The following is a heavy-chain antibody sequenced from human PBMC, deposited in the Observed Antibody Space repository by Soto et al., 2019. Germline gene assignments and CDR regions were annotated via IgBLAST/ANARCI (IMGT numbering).Heavy chain of an antibody. Sequence: EVQLVESGGGLVQPGGSLRLSCAASGFTFSSYDMHWVRQATGKGLEWVSAIGTAGDTYYPGSVKGRFTISRENAKNSLYLQMNSLRAGDTAVYYCAREVRGYCSGGSCYGGSYYYYMDVWGKGTTVTVSS. CDR1: GFTFSSYD. J-gene: IGHJ6*03. CDR2: IGTAGDT. CDR3: AREVRGYCSGGSCYGGSYYYYMDV. V-gene: IGHV3-13*01. D-gene: IGHD2-15*01.